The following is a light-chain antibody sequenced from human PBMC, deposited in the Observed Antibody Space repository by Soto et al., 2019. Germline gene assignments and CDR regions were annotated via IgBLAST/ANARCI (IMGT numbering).Light chain of an antibody. CDR3: QKYNSAPWK. J-gene: IGKJ1*01. CDR2: AAS. Sequence: DIQMTQSPSSLSASVGDRVTITCRASQGISNYLAWYQQKPGTVPKLLISAASTLQTGVPSRFSGGGSGTDFTLTISSLQPEDVATYYCQKYNSAPWKFGQGTKVAIK. V-gene: IGKV1-27*01. CDR1: QGISNY.